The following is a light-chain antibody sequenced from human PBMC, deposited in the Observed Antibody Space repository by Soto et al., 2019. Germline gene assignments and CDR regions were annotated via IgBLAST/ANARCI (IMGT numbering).Light chain of an antibody. CDR2: GAS. J-gene: IGKJ1*01. Sequence: EIVLTQSPGALSLSPGERATLSCRASQSVTNSYLAWYQQKPGQAPRLLIYGASSRATGIPDRFSGSGSGTDFTLTISRLEPEDFAVYYCQHYGRIPRTFGQGTKVEIK. V-gene: IGKV3-20*01. CDR3: QHYGRIPRT. CDR1: QSVTNSY.